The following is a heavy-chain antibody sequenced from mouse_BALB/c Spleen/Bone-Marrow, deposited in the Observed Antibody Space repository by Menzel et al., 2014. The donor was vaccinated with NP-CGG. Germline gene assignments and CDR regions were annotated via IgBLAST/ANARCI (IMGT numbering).Heavy chain of an antibody. J-gene: IGHJ4*01. Sequence: EVKLLESGAELVKPGASVKLSCTASGFNIKDTYMHWVMQRPEQGLEWIGRIDPANGNTKYDPKFQGKATITADTSSNTAYLQLSSLTSEDTAVYYCARYRYYGSSYAMDYWGQGTSVTVSP. D-gene: IGHD1-1*01. CDR2: IDPANGNT. CDR1: GFNIKDTY. CDR3: ARYRYYGSSYAMDY. V-gene: IGHV14-3*02.